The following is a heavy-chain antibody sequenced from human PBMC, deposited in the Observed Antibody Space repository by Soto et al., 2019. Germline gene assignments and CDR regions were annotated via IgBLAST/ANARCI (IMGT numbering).Heavy chain of an antibody. Sequence: SGPTLVNPTQTLTLTCTISGFSLSTSGVCVSWIRQPPGKALEWLALIDWDDDKYYSTSLKTRLTISKDTSKNQVVLTMTNMDPVDTATYYCARIPTKTYYYDSSGYRPTSYYGMDVWGQGTTVTSP. J-gene: IGHJ6*02. CDR2: IDWDDDK. D-gene: IGHD3-22*01. CDR1: GFSLSTSGVC. CDR3: ARIPTKTYYYDSSGYRPTSYYGMDV. V-gene: IGHV2-70*01.